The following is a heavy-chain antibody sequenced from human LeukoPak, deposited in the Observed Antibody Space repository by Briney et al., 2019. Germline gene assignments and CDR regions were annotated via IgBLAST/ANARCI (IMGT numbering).Heavy chain of an antibody. CDR2: INPNSGGT. J-gene: IGHJ4*02. Sequence: ASVKVSCKASGYTFTGYYMHWVRQPPGQGLEWMGWINPNSGGTNYAQKFQGRVTMTRDTSISTAYMELSRLRSDDTAVYYCARVLLTYYFDSSGYYDYWGQGTLVTVSS. CDR3: ARVLLTYYFDSSGYYDY. D-gene: IGHD3-22*01. V-gene: IGHV1-2*02. CDR1: GYTFTGYY.